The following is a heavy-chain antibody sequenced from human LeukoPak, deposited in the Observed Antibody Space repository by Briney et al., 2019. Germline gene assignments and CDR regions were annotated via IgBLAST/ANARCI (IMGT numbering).Heavy chain of an antibody. CDR2: IKSKTDGGTT. CDR3: TTVGCSGGGCFFFDY. Sequence: GGSLRLSCAVSEFTFSNAWMSWVRQAPGKGLGWVGRIKSKTDGGTTDYAAPVKGRFTISRDDSKNTLYLQMNSLKAEDTAVYYCTTVGCSGGGCFFFDYWGQGTLVTVSS. CDR1: EFTFSNAW. J-gene: IGHJ4*02. D-gene: IGHD2-15*01. V-gene: IGHV3-15*01.